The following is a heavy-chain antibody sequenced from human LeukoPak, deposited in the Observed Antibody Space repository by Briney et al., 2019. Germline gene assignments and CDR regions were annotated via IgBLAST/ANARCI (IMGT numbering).Heavy chain of an antibody. CDR3: ARGIAVAGSGDGFDY. CDR1: GYTFTSYD. D-gene: IGHD6-19*01. V-gene: IGHV1-8*03. Sequence: GASVKVSCKASGYTFTSYDINWVRQATGQGLEWMGWMNPNSGNTGYAQKFQGRVTFTRNTSISTAYMELSGLRYEDTAVYYCARGIAVAGSGDGFDYWGQGTLVTVSS. CDR2: MNPNSGNT. J-gene: IGHJ4*02.